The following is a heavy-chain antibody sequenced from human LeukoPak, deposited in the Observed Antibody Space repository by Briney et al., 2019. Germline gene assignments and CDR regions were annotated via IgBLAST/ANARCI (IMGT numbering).Heavy chain of an antibody. CDR2: IKQDGSET. V-gene: IGHV3-7*01. D-gene: IGHD2-21*02. CDR1: RFTLSNYW. CDR3: AKKTSYCGGDCYPYYFDH. Sequence: GGSLRLSCAASRFTLSNYWMSWVRQAPGKGLEWVANIKQDGSETYYVDSVKGRFTISRDNAKNSLSLQMNSLRAEDTAVYYCAKKTSYCGGDCYPYYFDHWGQGTLVTVSS. J-gene: IGHJ4*02.